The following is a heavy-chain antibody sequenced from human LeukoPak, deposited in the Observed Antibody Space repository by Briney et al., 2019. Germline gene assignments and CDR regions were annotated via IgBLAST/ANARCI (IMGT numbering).Heavy chain of an antibody. V-gene: IGHV3-48*03. D-gene: IGHD3-3*01. J-gene: IGHJ4*02. Sequence: GGSLTLSCAASVFTRNSYEMNWVRQAPGKGLEGGSYISSSGSTIYYADSVEGRFTISRDNAKNSLYLQMNSLRAEDTAVYYCARGASFVFDWGQGTLVTVSS. CDR3: ARGASFVFD. CDR2: ISSSGSTI. CDR1: VFTRNSYE.